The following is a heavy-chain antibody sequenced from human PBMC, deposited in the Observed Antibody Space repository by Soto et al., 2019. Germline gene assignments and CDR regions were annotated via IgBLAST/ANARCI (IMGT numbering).Heavy chain of an antibody. CDR3: ARVNYYASGSYYYYHMDV. CDR1: GYTFTSYA. Sequence: ASVKVSCKASGYTFTSYAMHWVRQAPGQRLEWMGWINAGNGNTKYAQKLQGRVTMTTDTSTSTAYMELRSLRSDDTAVYYCARVNYYASGSYYYYHMDVWGQGTTVTVSS. D-gene: IGHD3-10*01. J-gene: IGHJ6*02. V-gene: IGHV1-3*01. CDR2: INAGNGNT.